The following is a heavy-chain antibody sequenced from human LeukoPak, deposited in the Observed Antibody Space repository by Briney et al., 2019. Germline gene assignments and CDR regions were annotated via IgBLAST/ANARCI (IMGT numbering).Heavy chain of an antibody. CDR3: ARGGYNIDWMKDAPDN. CDR2: INHLGST. Sequence: PSETLSLTCGVYGGSFSGYYYNWIRQSPGKGLEWIAEINHLGSTNYNPSLKSRVAISIDTSKSQFSLRLSPVTAADTAVYYCARGGYNIDWMKDAPDNWGQGTLVTVSS. CDR1: GGSFSGYY. D-gene: IGHD3-9*01. V-gene: IGHV4-34*01. J-gene: IGHJ4*02.